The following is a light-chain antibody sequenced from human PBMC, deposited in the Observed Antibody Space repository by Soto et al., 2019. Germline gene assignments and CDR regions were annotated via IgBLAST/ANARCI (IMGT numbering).Light chain of an antibody. J-gene: IGLJ1*01. CDR1: SSKIGAGYD. CDR2: GNT. Sequence: QSLLTQPPSVFGAPGQRVTISCTGSSSKIGAGYDVHWYQQLPGTAPKLLIFGNTDRPSGVPDRFSGSKSGTSASLAITGLQAEDEADYYCQSYDSSLSGYVFGIGTKVTVL. CDR3: QSYDSSLSGYV. V-gene: IGLV1-40*01.